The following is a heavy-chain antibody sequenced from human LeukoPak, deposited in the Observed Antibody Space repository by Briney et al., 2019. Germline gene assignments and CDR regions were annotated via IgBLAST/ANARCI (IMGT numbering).Heavy chain of an antibody. D-gene: IGHD3-10*01. Sequence: ASVKVSCKASGYTFTSYAMHWVRQAPGQRLEWMGWINAGNGNTKYSQKFQGRVTITRDTSASTAYMELSSLRSEDTAVYYCARGGTMVRGVIPIADYWGQGTLVTVSS. CDR1: GYTFTSYA. V-gene: IGHV1-3*01. J-gene: IGHJ4*02. CDR3: ARGGTMVRGVIPIADY. CDR2: INAGNGNT.